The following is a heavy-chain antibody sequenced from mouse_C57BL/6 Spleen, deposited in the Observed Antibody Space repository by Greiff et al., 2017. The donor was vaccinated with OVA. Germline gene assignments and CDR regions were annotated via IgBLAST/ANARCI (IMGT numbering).Heavy chain of an antibody. CDR1: GFSFNTYA. J-gene: IGHJ3*01. D-gene: IGHD2-4*01. Sequence: EVKLVESGGGLVQPKGSLKLSCAASGFSFNTYAMNWVRQAPGKGLEWVARIRSNSNNYATYYADSVKDRFTISRDDAESMLYLLINNLKTEDTAMYYCVRHGDYDAGFAYWGQGTLVTVSA. CDR2: IRSNSNNYAT. CDR3: VRHGDYDAGFAY. V-gene: IGHV10-1*01.